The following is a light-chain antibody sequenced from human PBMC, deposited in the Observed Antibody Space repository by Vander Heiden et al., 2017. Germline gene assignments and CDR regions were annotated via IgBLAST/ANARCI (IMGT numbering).Light chain of an antibody. CDR1: QTVRNS. J-gene: IGKJ2*01. CDR2: ASS. V-gene: IGKV1-NL1*01. Sequence: DIQMTQSPSTLSVSVGDRVTVTCRASQTVRNSLDWYQQKPGTAPRLLLYASSTMQSDVPSRFSGSGSGTDFTLTISSLQSEDFAAYYCQQYYTSPRTFGQGTEVEI. CDR3: QQYYTSPRT.